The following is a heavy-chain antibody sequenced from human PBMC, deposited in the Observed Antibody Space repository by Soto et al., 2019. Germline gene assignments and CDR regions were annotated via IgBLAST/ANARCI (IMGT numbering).Heavy chain of an antibody. V-gene: IGHV3-30*18. J-gene: IGHJ4*02. CDR1: GFTFSSYG. CDR2: ISYDGSNK. D-gene: IGHD6-19*01. Sequence: PGGSLRLSCAASGFTFSSYGMHWGRRAPGKGLEWVAVISYDGSNKYYADSVNGRFTISRDNSKNTLYLQMNSLRAEDTAVYYCAKDKYSNGPSPFDYWGQGTLVTVSS. CDR3: AKDKYSNGPSPFDY.